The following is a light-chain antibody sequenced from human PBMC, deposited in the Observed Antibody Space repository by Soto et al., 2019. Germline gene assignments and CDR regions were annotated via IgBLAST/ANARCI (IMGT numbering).Light chain of an antibody. CDR3: CSYAGTYNFWV. CDR2: DVS. CDR1: NSDIGGYNY. V-gene: IGLV2-11*01. J-gene: IGLJ3*02. Sequence: QSALTQPRSVSGSPGQSVTISCTGTNSDIGGYNYVSWYQQHPGKAPKVMIYDVSRRPSGVPDRFSGSNSGNTASLTISGLQAEDEADHYCCSYAGTYNFWVFGGGTKLTVL.